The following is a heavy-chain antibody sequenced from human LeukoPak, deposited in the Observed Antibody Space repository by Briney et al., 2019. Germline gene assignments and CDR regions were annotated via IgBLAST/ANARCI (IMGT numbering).Heavy chain of an antibody. CDR1: GFTFDDYG. CDR3: ARKGSGWYWGTPTD. J-gene: IGHJ4*02. V-gene: IGHV3-20*04. Sequence: PGGSLRLSCAASGFTFDDYGMSWVRQAPGKWLEWVSGINWNGGSTGYADSVKGRFTISRDNAKNSLYLQMNSLRAEDTALYYCARKGSGWYWGTPTDWGQGTLVTVSS. CDR2: INWNGGST. D-gene: IGHD6-19*01.